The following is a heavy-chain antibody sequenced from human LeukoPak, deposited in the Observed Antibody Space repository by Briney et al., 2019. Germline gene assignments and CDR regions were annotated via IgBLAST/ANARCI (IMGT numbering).Heavy chain of an antibody. CDR2: IRGSGGTT. CDR3: ARPYSYGSGSSYSHFDY. V-gene: IGHV3-23*01. J-gene: IGHJ4*02. CDR1: GFTFSNYA. D-gene: IGHD3-10*01. Sequence: SGGSLTLSCAASGFTFSNYAMSWVRQAPGKGLEWVSGIRGSGGTTYYADSVKGRFTISRDNSKNTLFLRMNSLRGEDTAVYYCARPYSYGSGSSYSHFDYWGQGTLLTVSS.